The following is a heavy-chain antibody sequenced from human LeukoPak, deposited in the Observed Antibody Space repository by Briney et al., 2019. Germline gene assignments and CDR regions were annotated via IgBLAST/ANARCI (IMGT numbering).Heavy chain of an antibody. J-gene: IGHJ6*02. CDR3: ARHAHCSGGSCYSGLDYYYGMDV. CDR1: GGSISSGGYS. V-gene: IGHV4-30-2*01. D-gene: IGHD2-15*01. Sequence: SQTLSLTCAVSGGSISSGGYSWSWIRQPPGKGLEWIGYIYHSGSTYYNPSLKSRVTMSVDTFKNQFSLKLSSVTAADTAVYHCARHAHCSGGSCYSGLDYYYGMDVWGQGTTVTVSS. CDR2: IYHSGST.